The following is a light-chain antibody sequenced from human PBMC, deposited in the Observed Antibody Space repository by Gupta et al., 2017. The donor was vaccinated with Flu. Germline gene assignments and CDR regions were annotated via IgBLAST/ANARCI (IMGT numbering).Light chain of an antibody. CDR2: GKN. CDR3: GFRGGSGNQWV. Sequence: GQTVTITCQGDRLRRFDANWFQQKPGQAPLLVFYGKNGRPSGIPDRFSGSSSGNTASFTITGAQPEDEADYYCGFRGGSGNQWVFGGGTKVTVL. V-gene: IGLV3-19*01. J-gene: IGLJ3*02. CDR1: RLRRFD.